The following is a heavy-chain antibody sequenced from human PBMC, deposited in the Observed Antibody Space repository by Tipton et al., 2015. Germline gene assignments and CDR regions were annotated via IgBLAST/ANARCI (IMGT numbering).Heavy chain of an antibody. CDR3: ARIYGDYDWGYYYYGMDV. Sequence: TLSLTCTVSDGSISSYYWSWIRQPPGKGLEWIGYISYIGNTNYNPSLKSRVTISVDTSKNQFSLNLRSVTAADTAVYYCARIYGDYDWGYYYYGMDVWGQGTTVTVSS. CDR2: ISYIGNT. CDR1: DGSISSYY. V-gene: IGHV4-59*12. D-gene: IGHD4-17*01. J-gene: IGHJ6*02.